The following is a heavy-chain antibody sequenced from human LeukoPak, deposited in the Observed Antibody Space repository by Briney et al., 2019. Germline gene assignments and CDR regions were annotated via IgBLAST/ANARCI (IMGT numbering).Heavy chain of an antibody. V-gene: IGHV3-48*02. Sequence: PGGSLRLSCAASGFTLSSYSMNWVRQAPGKGLEWVSYIFSSGSTIYYADSVKGRFTISRDNAKNSLYLQMTSLRDDDTAVYYCARIREYGMDVWGQGTTVTVSS. CDR1: GFTLSSYS. CDR3: ARIREYGMDV. CDR2: IFSSGSTI. J-gene: IGHJ6*02.